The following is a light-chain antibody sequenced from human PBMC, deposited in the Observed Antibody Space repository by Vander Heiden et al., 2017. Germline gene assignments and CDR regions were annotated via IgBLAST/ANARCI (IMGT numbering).Light chain of an antibody. V-gene: IGLV1-44*01. CDR2: SKN. Sequence: QSVMTQPPSASATPGQRVTISCSGSSSNIGSNTVNWYQQLPETAPKLRSCSKNQRPSAVPDRFSGSKSGTSASLAISGLQSEDEADYYGAAWDDSLNGLWVLGGGTKLTVL. CDR3: AAWDDSLNGLWV. CDR1: SSNIGSNT. J-gene: IGLJ3*02.